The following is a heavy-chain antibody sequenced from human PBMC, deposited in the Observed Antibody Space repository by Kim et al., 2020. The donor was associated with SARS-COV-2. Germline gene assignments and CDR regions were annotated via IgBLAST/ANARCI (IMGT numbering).Heavy chain of an antibody. CDR3: ARPTMVRGPFDY. J-gene: IGHJ4*02. CDR1: GGSISSSSYY. V-gene: IGHV4-39*01. D-gene: IGHD3-10*01. CDR2: IYYSGST. Sequence: SETLSLTCTVSGGSISSSSYYWGWIRQPPGKGLEWIGSIYYSGSTYYNPSLKSRVTISVDTSKNQFSLKLSSVTAADTAVYYCARPTMVRGPFDYWGQGTLVTVSS.